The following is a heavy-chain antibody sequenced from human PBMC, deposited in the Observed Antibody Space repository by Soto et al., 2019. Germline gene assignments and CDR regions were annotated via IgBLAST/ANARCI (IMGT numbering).Heavy chain of an antibody. D-gene: IGHD2-8*01. CDR1: GGPFSSYA. Sequence: SVKVSFKASGGPFSSYAISWVRQAPGQGLEWMGGIIPIFGTANYAQKFHGRVTITADKSTSTAYMELSSLRSEDTAVYYCARVKTNIVLMVYDPTNWFDPWGHGTMVTVSS. V-gene: IGHV1-69*06. CDR3: ARVKTNIVLMVYDPTNWFDP. CDR2: IIPIFGTA. J-gene: IGHJ5*02.